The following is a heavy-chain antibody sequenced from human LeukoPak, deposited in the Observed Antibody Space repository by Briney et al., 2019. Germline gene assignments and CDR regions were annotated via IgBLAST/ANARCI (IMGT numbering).Heavy chain of an antibody. V-gene: IGHV3-49*04. D-gene: IGHD2-2*01. Sequence: GRSLRLSCTASGFTFGDYAMSWVRQAPGKGLEWVGFIRSRTYGGTTEYAASVKGRFTISRDDSKSIAYLQMNSLKTEDTAVYYCTRDWERYCYSTSCYFYMDVWGKGTTVTISS. CDR2: IRSRTYGGTT. CDR1: GFTFGDYA. CDR3: TRDWERYCYSTSCYFYMDV. J-gene: IGHJ6*03.